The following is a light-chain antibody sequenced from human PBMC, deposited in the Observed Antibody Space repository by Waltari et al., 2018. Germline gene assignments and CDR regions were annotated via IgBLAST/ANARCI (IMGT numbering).Light chain of an antibody. CDR2: GAS. CDR3: QHYVRLPAT. Sequence: EIVLTQSPGTLSLSPGERATLSCRASQSVSRTLAWYQQKPGQAPRLLIYGASTRATGIPGRFSGGGSGTDFSLTINRLEPEDFAVDYCQHYVRLPATFGQGTKVEIK. J-gene: IGKJ1*01. CDR1: QSVSRT. V-gene: IGKV3-20*01.